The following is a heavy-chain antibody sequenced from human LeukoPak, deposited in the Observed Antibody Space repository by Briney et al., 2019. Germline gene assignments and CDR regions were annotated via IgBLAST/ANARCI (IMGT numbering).Heavy chain of an antibody. V-gene: IGHV4-39*01. Sequence: SETLSLTCTVSGGSISSSSYSWGWIRQPPGKGLEWIGSIYYSGSTYYNPSLKSRVTISVDTSKNQFSLKLSSVTAADTAVYYCASPPRRDAFDIWGQGTMVTVSS. J-gene: IGHJ3*02. CDR3: ASPPRRDAFDI. CDR2: IYYSGST. CDR1: GGSISSSSYS.